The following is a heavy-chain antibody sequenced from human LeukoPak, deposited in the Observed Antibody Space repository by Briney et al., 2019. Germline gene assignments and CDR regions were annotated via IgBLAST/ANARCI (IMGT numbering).Heavy chain of an antibody. J-gene: IGHJ4*02. CDR1: GGSISSGGYY. CDR3: ARVGSGSGSSLLDY. Sequence: SSETLSLTCTVSGGSISSGGYYWSWIRQHPGKGLEWIGYIYYSGSTYYNPSLKSRVTISVDTSKNQFSLELTSVTAADTAVYYCARVGSGSGSSLLDYWGQGTLVTVSS. V-gene: IGHV4-31*03. D-gene: IGHD3-10*01. CDR2: IYYSGST.